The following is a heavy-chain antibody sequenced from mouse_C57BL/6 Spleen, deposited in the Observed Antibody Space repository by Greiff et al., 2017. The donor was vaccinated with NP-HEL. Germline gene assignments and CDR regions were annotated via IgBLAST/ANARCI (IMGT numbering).Heavy chain of an antibody. J-gene: IGHJ3*01. CDR1: GYTFTDYN. V-gene: IGHV1-18*01. Sequence: DVKLQESGPELVKPGASVKIPCKASGYTFTDYNMDWVKQSHGKSLEWIGDINPNNGGTIYNQKFKGKATLTVDKSSSTAYMELRSLTSEDTAVYYCARGDYDSWFAYWGQGTLVTVSA. CDR2: INPNNGGT. D-gene: IGHD2-4*01. CDR3: ARGDYDSWFAY.